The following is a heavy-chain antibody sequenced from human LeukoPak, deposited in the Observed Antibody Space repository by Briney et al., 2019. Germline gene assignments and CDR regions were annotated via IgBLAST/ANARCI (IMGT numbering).Heavy chain of an antibody. CDR3: AKAESLYSYYGMDV. J-gene: IGHJ6*02. CDR2: LSYEGSNE. CDR1: GFSFSTYG. Sequence: GGSLRLSCAASGFSFSTYGVHWVRQAPGEGVEGGAVLSYEGSNEYYTDSVKGRFTISRDNSKNTLYLQMNSLRAEDPAVYYCAKAESLYSYYGMDVWGQGTTVTVSS. V-gene: IGHV3-30*18.